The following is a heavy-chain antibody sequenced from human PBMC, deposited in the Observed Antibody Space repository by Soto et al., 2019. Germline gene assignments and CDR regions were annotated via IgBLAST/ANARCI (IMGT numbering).Heavy chain of an antibody. D-gene: IGHD3-3*01. CDR2: LWYDGSGE. J-gene: IGHJ4*02. CDR3: ARDSVRFLEHFSKDYFDY. CDR1: GFTFSDYG. Sequence: QVHLVESGGGVVQPGGSLRLSCAGSGFTFSDYGMHWVRQAPGKGLEWVAVLWYDGSGEYYTDSVRGRLTISRVNSKNTLYLQMNNLRDEDTGVYYCARDSVRFLEHFSKDYFDYWGQGTRVTVSS. V-gene: IGHV3-33*08.